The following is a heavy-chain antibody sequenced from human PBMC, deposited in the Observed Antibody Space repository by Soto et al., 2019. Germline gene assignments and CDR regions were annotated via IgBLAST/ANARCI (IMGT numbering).Heavy chain of an antibody. V-gene: IGHV4-59*01. CDR1: GGSISSYY. D-gene: IGHD3-3*01. Sequence: SETLSLTCTVSGGSISSYYWSWIRQPPGKGLEWIGYIYYSGSTNYNPSLKSRVTISVDTSKNQFSLKLSSVTAADTAVYYCARGYLEWLLYFDYWGQGTLVTVPS. J-gene: IGHJ4*02. CDR2: IYYSGST. CDR3: ARGYLEWLLYFDY.